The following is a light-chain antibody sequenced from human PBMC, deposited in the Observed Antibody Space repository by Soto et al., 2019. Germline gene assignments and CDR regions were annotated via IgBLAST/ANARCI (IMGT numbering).Light chain of an antibody. V-gene: IGKV3-15*01. CDR1: QSVSSN. CDR3: QQRSNSLT. Sequence: EIVMTQSPATLSVSPGERATLHCRASQSVSSNLGWYQHKPGQAPRLLIYGASTRATGIPARFSGSGSGTDFTLTISGLQSEDFAVYYCQQRSNSLTVGGGTKVDSK. J-gene: IGKJ4*01. CDR2: GAS.